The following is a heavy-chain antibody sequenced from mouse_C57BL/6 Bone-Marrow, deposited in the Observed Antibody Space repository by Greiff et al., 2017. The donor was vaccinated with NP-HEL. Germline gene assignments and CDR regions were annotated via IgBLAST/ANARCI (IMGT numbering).Heavy chain of an antibody. CDR1: GFTFSDYY. CDR3: ARPYYDYDGFAY. Sequence: EVKVVESGGGLVQPGGSLKLSCAASGFTFSDYYMYWVRQTPEKRLEWVAYISNGGGSTYYPDTVKGRFTISRDNAKNTLYLQMSRLKSEDTAMYYCARPYYDYDGFAYWGQGTLVTVSA. CDR2: ISNGGGST. V-gene: IGHV5-12*01. D-gene: IGHD2-4*01. J-gene: IGHJ3*01.